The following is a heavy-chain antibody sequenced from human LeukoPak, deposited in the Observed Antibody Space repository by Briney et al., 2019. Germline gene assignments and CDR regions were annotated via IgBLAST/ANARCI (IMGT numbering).Heavy chain of an antibody. D-gene: IGHD3-3*02. Sequence: KPSETLSLTCTVSGGSISSSSYYWGWIRQPPGKGLEWIGSIYYSGSTNYNPSLKSRVTISVDTSKNQFSLKLSSVTAADTAVYYCARDVWHFWSGSLPDYTSRDAFDIWGQGTMVTVSS. CDR1: GGSISSSSYY. CDR2: IYYSGST. V-gene: IGHV4-39*07. J-gene: IGHJ3*02. CDR3: ARDVWHFWSGSLPDYTSRDAFDI.